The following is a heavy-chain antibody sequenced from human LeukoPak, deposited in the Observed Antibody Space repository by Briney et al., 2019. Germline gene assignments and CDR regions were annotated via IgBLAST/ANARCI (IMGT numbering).Heavy chain of an antibody. CDR1: GYSISTGYY. D-gene: IGHD3-10*01. V-gene: IGHV4-38-2*02. J-gene: IGHJ4*02. CDR3: ARVSILWFGESSLYYFDY. Sequence: SETLSLTCTVSGYSISTGYYWDWIRQPPGKGLEWIGTFYHGGSTYYNPSLKSRVTISVDTSKNQFSLKLSSVTAADTAVYYCARVSILWFGESSLYYFDYWGQGTLVTVSS. CDR2: FYHGGST.